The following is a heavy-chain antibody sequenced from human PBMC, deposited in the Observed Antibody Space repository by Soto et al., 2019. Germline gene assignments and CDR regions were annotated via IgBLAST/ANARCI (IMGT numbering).Heavy chain of an antibody. J-gene: IGHJ4*02. CDR3: ASLYGDPY. D-gene: IGHD4-17*01. V-gene: IGHV3-48*01. CDR1: GFTFSSYS. Sequence: GGSLRLSCAASGFTFSSYSMNWVRQAPGKGLEWVSYISSGSSAIYYADSVKGRFTISRDNAKNSLYLQMNGLSAEDTALYYCASLYGDPYWGQGTMVTVSS. CDR2: ISSGSSAI.